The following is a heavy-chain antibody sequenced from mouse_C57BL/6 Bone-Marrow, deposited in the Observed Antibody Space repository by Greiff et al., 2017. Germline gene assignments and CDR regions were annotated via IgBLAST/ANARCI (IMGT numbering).Heavy chain of an antibody. CDR2: IYPSDSET. D-gene: IGHD2-1*01. Sequence: QVQLQQPGAELVRPGSSVKLSCKASGYTFTSYWMAWVKQRPGQGLEWIGNIYPSDSETHYNQKFKDKATLTVNKSSSTAYMQLNSLTSEDSAVYYGARYGNYEGGTMDDWGQGTSVTGSA. CDR3: ARYGNYEGGTMDD. V-gene: IGHV1-61*01. CDR1: GYTFTSYW. J-gene: IGHJ4*01.